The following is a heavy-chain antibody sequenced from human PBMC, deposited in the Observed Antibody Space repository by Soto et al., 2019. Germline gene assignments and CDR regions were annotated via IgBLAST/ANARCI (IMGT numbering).Heavy chain of an antibody. V-gene: IGHV3-53*02. J-gene: IGHJ4*02. CDR1: GFTVSSNY. D-gene: IGHD5-12*01. Sequence: EVQLVETGGGLIQPGGSLRLSCAASGFTVSSNYMTWVRQAPGKGLEWVSVIYSGGTTYYADSVKGRFTISRDNPKTTVYLQMNSLRAEDTAVYYCARSGYSGYDYSHFDYWGQGTLVTVSS. CDR3: ARSGYSGYDYSHFDY. CDR2: IYSGGTT.